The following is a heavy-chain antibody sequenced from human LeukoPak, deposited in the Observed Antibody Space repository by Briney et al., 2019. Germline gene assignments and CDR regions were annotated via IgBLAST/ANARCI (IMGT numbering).Heavy chain of an antibody. D-gene: IGHD5/OR15-5a*01. J-gene: IGHJ4*02. CDR1: GFTFSNYG. V-gene: IGHV3-33*06. Sequence: GGSVRLSCAASGFTFSNYGMHWVRQAPGKGLEWVAVIWYDGSKEYYADSVKGRFTISRDNSKNTLYLDMNSLRAEDTAVYYCAKGSSSVWPYYFDYWGQGALVTASS. CDR3: AKGSSSVWPYYFDY. CDR2: IWYDGSKE.